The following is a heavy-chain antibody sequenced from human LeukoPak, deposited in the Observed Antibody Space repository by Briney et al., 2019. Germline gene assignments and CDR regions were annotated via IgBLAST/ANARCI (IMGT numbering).Heavy chain of an antibody. J-gene: IGHJ3*02. Sequence: GGSLRLSCAASGFTFSGSAMHWVRQAPGKGLEWISYISGSSSSIYYADSVKGRFTISRDNAKNSLYLQMNSLRAEDTAVYYCARYSGAYSGAFDIWGQGTMVTVSS. CDR2: ISGSSSSI. CDR3: ARYSGAYSGAFDI. V-gene: IGHV3-48*01. CDR1: GFTFSGSA. D-gene: IGHD1-26*01.